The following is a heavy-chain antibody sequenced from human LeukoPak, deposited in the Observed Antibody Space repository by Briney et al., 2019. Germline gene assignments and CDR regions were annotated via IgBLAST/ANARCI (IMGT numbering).Heavy chain of an antibody. V-gene: IGHV4-59*01. J-gene: IGHJ4*02. CDR2: VDYSGAT. Sequence: SETLSLTCTVSGGSISTYYWSWIRQPPGKGLEWIGYVDYSGATNYNPSLKSRLTMSVDTSKHQFSLKLSSVTAADMAVYYCARVGSYCFEYWGQGTLVTVSS. D-gene: IGHD3-10*01. CDR3: ARVGSYCFEY. CDR1: GGSISTYY.